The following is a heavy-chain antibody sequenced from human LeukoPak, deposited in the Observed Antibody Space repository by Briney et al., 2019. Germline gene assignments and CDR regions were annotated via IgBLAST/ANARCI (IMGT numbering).Heavy chain of an antibody. V-gene: IGHV4-59*01. CDR3: ARDVGNWFGP. CDR1: GGSISSYY. CDR2: IYYSGST. Sequence: NPSESLSLTCTVSGGSISSYYWSWIRQPPGKGLEWIGYIYYSGSTNYNPSLKSRVTISVDTSKNQFSLKLISVTAADPAVYYCARDVGNWFGPWGQGTLVTVSS. J-gene: IGHJ5*02.